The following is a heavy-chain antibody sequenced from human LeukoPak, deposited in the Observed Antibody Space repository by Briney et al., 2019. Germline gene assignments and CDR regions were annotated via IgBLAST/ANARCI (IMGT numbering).Heavy chain of an antibody. CDR3: AGGRPDRQLLAWFDP. D-gene: IGHD2-2*01. V-gene: IGHV4-59*01. J-gene: IGHJ5*02. CDR2: IYYSGST. CDR1: GGSISGYY. Sequence: SETLSLTCTVSGGSISGYYWSWIRQPPGKGLEWIGYIYYSGSTNYNPSLKSRVTISVDTAKNQFTLKLSSVTAADTAVYYCAGGRPDRQLLAWFDPWGQGTLVTVSS.